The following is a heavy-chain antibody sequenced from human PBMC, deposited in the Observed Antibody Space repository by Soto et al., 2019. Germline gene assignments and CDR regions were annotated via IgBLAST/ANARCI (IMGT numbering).Heavy chain of an antibody. D-gene: IGHD5-18*01. CDR3: ARSGYSYGYNYYYGMDV. CDR2: IYYSGST. V-gene: IGHV4-59*01. CDR1: GGSISSYY. Sequence: KTSETLSLTCTVSGGSISSYYWSWIRQPPGKGLEWIGYIYYSGSTNYNPSLKSRVTISVDTSKNQFSLKLSSVTAADTAVYYCARSGYSYGYNYYYGMDVWGQGTTVTVPS. J-gene: IGHJ6*02.